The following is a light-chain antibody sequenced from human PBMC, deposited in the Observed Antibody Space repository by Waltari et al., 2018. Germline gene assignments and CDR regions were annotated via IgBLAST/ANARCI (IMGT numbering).Light chain of an antibody. CDR3: ISYTTSNTWV. V-gene: IGLV2-14*01. J-gene: IGLJ3*02. Sequence: QSALTQPASVSGSPGQSITISCTGSSSDVGGYNYVSWYQQHPGKAPKLMTYHVSERPSEVSNRFSGSKSGNTASLTISGLQAEDEADYYCISYTTSNTWVFGGGTKLTVL. CDR1: SSDVGGYNY. CDR2: HVS.